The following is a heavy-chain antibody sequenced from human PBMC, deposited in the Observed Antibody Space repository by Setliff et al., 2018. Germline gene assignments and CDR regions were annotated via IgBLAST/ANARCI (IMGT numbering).Heavy chain of an antibody. V-gene: IGHV1-46*01. CDR2: INPGGGST. Sequence: ASVKVSCKASGYTFIRYYMYWVRQAPGQGPAWMGTINPGGGSTSYAERFQDRIALTRNTSTGTIYMEMSSLTSEDTAMYYCARAGDAAAGRKGVFEYWGQGSLVTVSS. J-gene: IGHJ4*02. D-gene: IGHD6-13*01. CDR3: ARAGDAAAGRKGVFEY. CDR1: GYTFIRYY.